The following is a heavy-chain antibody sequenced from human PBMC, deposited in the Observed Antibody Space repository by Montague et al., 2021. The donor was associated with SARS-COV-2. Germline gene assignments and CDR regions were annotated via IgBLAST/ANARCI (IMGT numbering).Heavy chain of an antibody. CDR1: GFTFSTYW. J-gene: IGHJ4*02. D-gene: IGHD6-13*01. CDR3: ARDPVEQQQLVHSHDY. CDR2: IKQAGSAQ. Sequence: SLRLSFSASGFTFSTYWMNWVRQAPGKGLEWVANIKQAGSAQYYVDSVRGRFTVSRDNAKKSLFLQMNSLRAEDTAVYFCARDPVEQQQLVHSHDYWGQGTLVIVSS. V-gene: IGHV3-7*01.